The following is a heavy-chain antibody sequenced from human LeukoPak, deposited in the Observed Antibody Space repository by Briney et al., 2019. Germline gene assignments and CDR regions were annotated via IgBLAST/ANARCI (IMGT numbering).Heavy chain of an antibody. CDR3: AKGYSSSWWVAGTGVFDY. CDR2: ISGSGGST. D-gene: IGHD6-13*01. CDR1: GFTFSSYA. V-gene: IGHV3-23*01. J-gene: IGHJ4*02. Sequence: GGSLRLSCAASGFTFSSYAMSWVRQAPGKGLEWVSAISGSGGSTYYADSVKGRFTISRDNSKNTLYLQMNSLRAEDTAVYYCAKGYSSSWWVAGTGVFDYWGQGTLVTVSS.